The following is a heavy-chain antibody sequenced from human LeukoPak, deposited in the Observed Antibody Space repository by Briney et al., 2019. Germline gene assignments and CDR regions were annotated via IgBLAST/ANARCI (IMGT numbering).Heavy chain of an antibody. D-gene: IGHD7-27*01. Sequence: ASVKVSCKASGYTFTNYSMNWVRQAPGQGLEWMGWINTNTGIPTYAQGFTGRFVFSLDTSVSTAYLQISSLKAEDTAVYYCARGIRGWGNYYYYYYMDVWGKGTTVTVSS. CDR3: ARGIRGWGNYYYYYYMDV. J-gene: IGHJ6*03. V-gene: IGHV7-4-1*02. CDR2: INTNTGIP. CDR1: GYTFTNYS.